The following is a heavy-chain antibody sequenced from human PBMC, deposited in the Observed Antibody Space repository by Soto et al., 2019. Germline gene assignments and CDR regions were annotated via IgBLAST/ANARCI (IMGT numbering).Heavy chain of an antibody. CDR3: ARGRDGYNFSYGMDV. V-gene: IGHV4-59*01. CDR2: IYYSGST. D-gene: IGHD5-12*01. CDR1: GGSISSSS. J-gene: IGHJ6*01. Sequence: SETLSLTCTVSGGSISSSSWSWIRQPPGKGLEWIGYIYYSGSTNYNPSLKSRVTISVDTSKNQFSLKLSSVTAADTAVYYCARGRDGYNFSYGMDVWGQGTTVT.